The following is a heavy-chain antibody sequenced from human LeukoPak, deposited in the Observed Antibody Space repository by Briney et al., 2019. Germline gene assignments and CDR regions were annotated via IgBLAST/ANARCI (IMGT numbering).Heavy chain of an antibody. D-gene: IGHD6-13*01. CDR1: GGSFSGYY. CDR3: ARGISIAAAGIVFPFDY. J-gene: IGHJ4*02. V-gene: IGHV4-34*01. CDR2: INHSGST. Sequence: SETLSLTCAVYGGSFSGYYWSWIRQPPGKGLEWIGEINHSGSTNYNPSLKSRVTISVDTSKNQFSLKLSSVTAADTAVYYCARGISIAAAGIVFPFDYWGQGTLVTVSS.